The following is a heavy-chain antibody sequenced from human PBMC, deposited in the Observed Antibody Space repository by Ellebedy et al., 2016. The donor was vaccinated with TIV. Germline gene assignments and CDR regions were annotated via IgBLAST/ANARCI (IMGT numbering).Heavy chain of an antibody. V-gene: IGHV3-23*01. D-gene: IGHD4-17*01. CDR2: ISGGTYAT. CDR1: GFTFSGFA. CDR3: AKDKVFGDSRWEIDV. Sequence: PGGSLRLSCTASGFTFSGFAMSWVRQAPGKGLEWVSSISGGTYATYYADSVEGRFIISRDNSKKTLYLQMNSLRAEETAVYYCAKDKVFGDSRWEIDVWGQGTTVTVSS. J-gene: IGHJ6*02.